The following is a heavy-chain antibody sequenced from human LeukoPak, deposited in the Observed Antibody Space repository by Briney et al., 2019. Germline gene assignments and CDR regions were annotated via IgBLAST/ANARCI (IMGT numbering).Heavy chain of an antibody. V-gene: IGHV3-23*01. CDR2: ISGSGGST. CDR1: GFTFGDYA. J-gene: IGHJ4*02. D-gene: IGHD3-22*01. Sequence: PGGSLRLSCTASGFTFGDYAISWARQAPGKGLEWVSAISGSGGSTYYADSVKGRFTISRDNSKNTLYLQMNSLRAEDTAVYYCAKDTDSSGLQLDYWGQGTLVTVSS. CDR3: AKDTDSSGLQLDY.